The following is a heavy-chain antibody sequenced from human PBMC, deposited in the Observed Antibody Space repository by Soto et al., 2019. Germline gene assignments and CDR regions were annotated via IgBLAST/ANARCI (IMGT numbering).Heavy chain of an antibody. D-gene: IGHD3-16*01. J-gene: IGHJ5*02. CDR2: IYTSGST. V-gene: IGHV4-4*07. Sequence: SETLSLTCTVSGGSISSYYWSWIRQPAGKGLEWIGRIYTSGSTNYNPSLKSRVTMSVDTSKNQFSLKLSSVTAADTAVYYCARDMMTVSSPPYNWFDPWGQGTLVTVS. CDR3: ARDMMTVSSPPYNWFDP. CDR1: GGSISSYY.